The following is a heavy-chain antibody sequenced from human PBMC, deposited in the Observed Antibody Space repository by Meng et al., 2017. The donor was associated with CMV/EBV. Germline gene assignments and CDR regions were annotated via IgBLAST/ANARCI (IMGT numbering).Heavy chain of an antibody. CDR3: AGAGYLDPFDY. D-gene: IGHD3-16*02. CDR1: GFTFNTYA. V-gene: IGHV3-21*01. J-gene: IGHJ4*02. CDR2: LDSGYVFV. Sequence: GGSLRLSCAASGFTFNTYAMNWVRQAPGKGLEWVSSLDSGYVFVYYADSVKGRFTISRDNAKNSLYLQMNSLRAEDTAVYYCAGAGYLDPFDYWGQGTLATVSS.